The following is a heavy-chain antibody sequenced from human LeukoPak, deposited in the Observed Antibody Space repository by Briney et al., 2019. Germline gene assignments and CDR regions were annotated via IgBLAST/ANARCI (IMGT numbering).Heavy chain of an antibody. V-gene: IGHV3-30*02. Sequence: GGSLRLSCAASGFTFSSYGMHWVRQAPGKGLEWVAFIRYDGSNKYYADSVKGRFTISRDNAKKSLYLQMNSLRAKDTAVYYCAKDRHYYDSSGYYSGDAFDIWGQGTMVTVSS. J-gene: IGHJ3*02. CDR3: AKDRHYYDSSGYYSGDAFDI. D-gene: IGHD3-22*01. CDR1: GFTFSSYG. CDR2: IRYDGSNK.